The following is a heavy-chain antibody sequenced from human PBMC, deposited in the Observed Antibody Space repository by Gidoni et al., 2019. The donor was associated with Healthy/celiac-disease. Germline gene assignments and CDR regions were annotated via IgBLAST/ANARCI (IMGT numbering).Heavy chain of an antibody. CDR2: ISYDGSNK. J-gene: IGHJ4*02. CDR3: AKGQVESDY. Sequence: QVQMVESGGGVVQPGRSRRLSCAASGFTFSSYGMHRVRQAPGKGLGWVAVISYDGSNKYYADSVKGRFTISRDNSKNTLYLQMNSLRAEDTAVYYCAKGQVESDYWGQGTLVTVSS. CDR1: GFTFSSYG. V-gene: IGHV3-30*18. D-gene: IGHD1-1*01.